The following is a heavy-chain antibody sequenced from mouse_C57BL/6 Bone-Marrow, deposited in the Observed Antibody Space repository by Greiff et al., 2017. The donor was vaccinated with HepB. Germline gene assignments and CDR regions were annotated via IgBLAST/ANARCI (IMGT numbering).Heavy chain of an antibody. CDR1: GFNIKDDY. CDR2: IDPENGDT. J-gene: IGHJ3*01. V-gene: IGHV14-4*01. Sequence: VQLQQSGAELVRPGASVKLSCTASGFNIKDDYMHWVKQRPEQGLEWIGWIDPENGDTEYASKFQGKATITADTSSNTAYLQLSSLTSEDTAVYYCTTRVTGTGCAYWGQGTLVTVSA. D-gene: IGHD4-1*01. CDR3: TTRVTGTGCAY.